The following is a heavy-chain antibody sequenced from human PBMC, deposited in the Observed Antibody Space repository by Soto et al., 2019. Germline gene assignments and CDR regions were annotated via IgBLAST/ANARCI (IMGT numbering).Heavy chain of an antibody. CDR1: GFTFSDHY. J-gene: IGHJ4*02. CDR2: VSTSSSYT. D-gene: IGHD2-21*02. V-gene: IGHV3-11*03. CDR3: ARLRVTGYFDY. Sequence: PGGSLRLSCVASGFTFSDHYMTWIRQAPGKGLEWLSYVSTSSSYTNYADSVKGRFTISRDNAMNSLYLQMNSLRAEDTAVYYCARLRVTGYFDYWGQGTLVTDSS.